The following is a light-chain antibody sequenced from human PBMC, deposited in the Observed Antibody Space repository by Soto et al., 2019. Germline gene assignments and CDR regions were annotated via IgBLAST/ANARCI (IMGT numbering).Light chain of an antibody. CDR2: EVN. V-gene: IGLV2-14*01. Sequence: QSVLTQHASVSGSPGQSVTISCTGPRSDIGDSNFISWYQHSPGKAPRLLIYEVNNRPSGVSKRFSGSKAGNTASLTISGLLDDDEADYFCASFRSGTILVFGSGTKLTVL. CDR3: ASFRSGTILV. J-gene: IGLJ1*01. CDR1: RSDIGDSNF.